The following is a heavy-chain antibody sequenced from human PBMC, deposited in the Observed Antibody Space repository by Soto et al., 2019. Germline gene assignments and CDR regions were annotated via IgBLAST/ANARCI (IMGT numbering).Heavy chain of an antibody. D-gene: IGHD3-3*01. CDR1: GFTFSSYA. Sequence: EVQLLESGGGLVQPGGSLRLSCAASGFTFSSYAMSWVRQAPGKGLEWVSAISGSGGSTYYADSVKGRFTISRDNSKNTLYLQMNSLRAEDTAVYYCAKFLGRFLGPGGTPPPYYYYGMDVWGQGTTVTVSS. V-gene: IGHV3-23*01. CDR2: ISGSGGST. CDR3: AKFLGRFLGPGGTPPPYYYYGMDV. J-gene: IGHJ6*02.